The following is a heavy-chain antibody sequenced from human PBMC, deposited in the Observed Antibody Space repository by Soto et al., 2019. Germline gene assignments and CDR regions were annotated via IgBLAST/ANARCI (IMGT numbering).Heavy chain of an antibody. V-gene: IGHV4-59*01. CDR3: ARDLGYYGSGSYYKNYYGMDV. D-gene: IGHD3-10*01. CDR1: GGSISSYY. CDR2: IYYSGST. Sequence: SETLSLTCTVSGGSISSYYWSWIRQPPGKGLEWIGYIYYSGSTNYNPSLKSRVTISVDTSKNQFSLKLSSVTAADTAVYYCARDLGYYGSGSYYKNYYGMDVWG. J-gene: IGHJ6*02.